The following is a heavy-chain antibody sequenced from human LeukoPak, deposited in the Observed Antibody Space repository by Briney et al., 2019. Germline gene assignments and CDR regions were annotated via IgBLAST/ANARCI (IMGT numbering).Heavy chain of an antibody. D-gene: IGHD5-12*01. J-gene: IGHJ4*02. CDR3: ARIGFRGYSGYGHPQFDY. CDR1: GGSINSSSYY. Sequence: SETLSLTCTVSGGSINSSSYYWGWIRQPPGKGLEWIGEINHSGSTNYNPSLKSRVTISVDTSKNQFSLKLSSVTAADTAVYYCARIGFRGYSGYGHPQFDYWGQGTLVTVSS. V-gene: IGHV4-39*07. CDR2: INHSGST.